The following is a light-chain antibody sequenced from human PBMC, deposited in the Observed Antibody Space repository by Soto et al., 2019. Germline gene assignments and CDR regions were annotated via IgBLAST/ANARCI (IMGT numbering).Light chain of an antibody. Sequence: EIVLTQSPSTLPLSPGERVPLSCSASQSVRSNLAWYQQKPGQAPRLLIYGASTRATGLPARFSGSGSGTDFTLTISSLQSEDFAVYYCQQYNTWPPITFGQGTRLEIK. CDR2: GAS. V-gene: IGKV3-15*01. CDR3: QQYNTWPPIT. CDR1: QSVRSN. J-gene: IGKJ5*01.